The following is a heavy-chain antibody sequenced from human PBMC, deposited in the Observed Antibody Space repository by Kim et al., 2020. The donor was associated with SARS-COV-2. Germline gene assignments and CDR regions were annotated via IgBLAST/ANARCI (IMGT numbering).Heavy chain of an antibody. CDR1: GGSISSSSYY. V-gene: IGHV4-39*01. Sequence: SETLSLTCTVSGGSISSSSYYWGWIRQPPGKGLEWIGSIYYSGSTYYNPSLKSRVTISVDTSKNQFSLKLSSVTAADTAVYYCARHIAERSYSDPYFDYWGQGTLVTVSS. CDR3: ARHIAERSYSDPYFDY. CDR2: IYYSGST. J-gene: IGHJ4*02. D-gene: IGHD1-26*01.